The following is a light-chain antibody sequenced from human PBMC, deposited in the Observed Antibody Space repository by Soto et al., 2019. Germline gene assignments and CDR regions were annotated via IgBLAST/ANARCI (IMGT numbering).Light chain of an antibody. CDR1: SSDVGGYNF. CDR3: SSYATSILEV. CDR2: VVS. J-gene: IGLJ1*01. Sequence: QSALTQPASVSGSPGQSITISCTGTSSDVGGYNFVSWYQQHPGKAPKLMIYVVSNRPSGGSVRFSGSKSGNTASLTIFGLQAEDEADYYCSSYATSILEVSGTGTKVTVL. V-gene: IGLV2-14*03.